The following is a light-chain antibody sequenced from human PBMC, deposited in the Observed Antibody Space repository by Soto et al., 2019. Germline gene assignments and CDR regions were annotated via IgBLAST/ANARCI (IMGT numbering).Light chain of an antibody. Sequence: ETVLTQSPATLSLSPGERATLSCRASQSVSRFLAWYQQKPGQAPRLLIYDASNRASGISARFSGSGSGTDFTLTISSLEPEDFAVYSCQQRGNSPQITFGQGTRLDIK. CDR1: QSVSRF. CDR2: DAS. J-gene: IGKJ5*01. V-gene: IGKV3-11*01. CDR3: QQRGNSPQIT.